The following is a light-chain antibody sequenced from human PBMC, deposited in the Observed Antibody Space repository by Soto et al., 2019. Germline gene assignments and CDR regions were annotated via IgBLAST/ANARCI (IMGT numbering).Light chain of an antibody. J-gene: IGKJ4*01. V-gene: IGKV1-5*01. CDR3: RHYHSSPLT. CDR1: QSISSW. Sequence: DIQMTQSPSTLSASVGDRVTITCRASQSISSWLAWYQQKPGKAPKLLIYDASSLERGVPSRFSGSGSGTEFTLTISSLQPDDFETYYCRHYHSSPLTFGGGTEVEIK. CDR2: DAS.